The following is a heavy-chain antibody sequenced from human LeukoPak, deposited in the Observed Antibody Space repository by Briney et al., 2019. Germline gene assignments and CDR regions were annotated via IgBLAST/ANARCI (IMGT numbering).Heavy chain of an antibody. D-gene: IGHD2-2*01. V-gene: IGHV1-18*01. Sequence: ASVKVSCKASGYTFTSYGISWVRQAPGQGLEWMGWISAYNGNTNYAQKLQGRVTMTTGTSTSTAYMELRSLRSDDTAVYYCARALGVVVGGNHYMDVWGKGTTVTVSS. CDR1: GYTFTSYG. CDR2: ISAYNGNT. CDR3: ARALGVVVGGNHYMDV. J-gene: IGHJ6*03.